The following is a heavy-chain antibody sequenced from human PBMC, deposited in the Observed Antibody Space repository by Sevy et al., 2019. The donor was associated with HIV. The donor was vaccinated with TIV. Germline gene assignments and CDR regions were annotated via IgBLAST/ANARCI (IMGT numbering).Heavy chain of an antibody. V-gene: IGHV3-48*02. CDR3: VVTYYYDSSGYADFDY. CDR1: GLTFSSYS. J-gene: IGHJ4*02. D-gene: IGHD3-22*01. CDR2: ISNSGSTK. Sequence: GGSPRLSCAASGLTFSSYSMNWVRQAPGKGLEWVSYISNSGSTKHYVDSVEGRFTISRDNAKNSLYLHMNSLRDEDTAVYYCVVTYYYDSSGYADFDYWGQGTLVTVSS.